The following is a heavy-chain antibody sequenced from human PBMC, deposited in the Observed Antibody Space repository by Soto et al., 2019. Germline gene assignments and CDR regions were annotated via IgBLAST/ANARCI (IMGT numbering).Heavy chain of an antibody. D-gene: IGHD3-3*01. CDR2: IYWDDDK. CDR3: AHSRITIFGVVLNAFDI. Sequence: SGPTLVNPTQTLTLTCTFSGFSLSTSGVGVGWIRQPPGKALEWLALIYWDDDKRYSPSLKSRLTITKDTSKNQVVLTMTNKKPVDTSTYFCAHSRITIFGVVLNAFDIWGQGTMVTVSS. V-gene: IGHV2-5*02. CDR1: GFSLSTSGVG. J-gene: IGHJ3*02.